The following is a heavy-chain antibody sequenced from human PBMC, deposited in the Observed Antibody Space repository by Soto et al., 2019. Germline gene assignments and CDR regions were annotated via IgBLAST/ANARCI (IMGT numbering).Heavy chain of an antibody. CDR1: GGSFSGYY. Sequence: QVQLQQWGAGLLKPSETLSLTCAVYGGSFSGYYWTWIRQPPGTGLEWIGEINHSGSTYYTPSLKRRVTISVATAQNQFSLKLSSLPAADTAVYYCARDKITGLFDYWGQGNLVTVSS. D-gene: IGHD2-8*02. CDR3: ARDKITGLFDY. V-gene: IGHV4-34*01. J-gene: IGHJ4*02. CDR2: INHSGST.